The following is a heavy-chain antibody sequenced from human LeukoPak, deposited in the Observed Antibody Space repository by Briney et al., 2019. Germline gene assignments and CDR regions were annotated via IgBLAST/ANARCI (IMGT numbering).Heavy chain of an antibody. J-gene: IGHJ4*02. Sequence: PSETLSLTCAVSGGSISSGSYSWSWIRQPPGKGLEWIGYIYHSGSTYYNPSLKSRVTISVDRSKNQFSLKLSSVTAADTAVYYCARVLSSGWSPHFDYWGQGTLVTVSS. CDR3: ARVLSSGWSPHFDY. CDR2: IYHSGST. V-gene: IGHV4-30-2*01. CDR1: GGSISSGSYS. D-gene: IGHD6-19*01.